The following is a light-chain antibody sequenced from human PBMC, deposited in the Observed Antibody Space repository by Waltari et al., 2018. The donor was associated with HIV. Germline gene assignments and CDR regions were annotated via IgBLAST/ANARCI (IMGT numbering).Light chain of an antibody. CDR3: QSYDSGLNGPV. CDR2: LND. V-gene: IGLV1-40*01. Sequence: QSVLTQPPSVSGAPGQRVIISCTGNTSNIGANYDVHWYLHLPGSAPKLLMFLNDNRPSGVPARCSGSKSGASASLAITKLQAEDEAVYYCQSYDSGLNGPVFGGGTKLTVL. J-gene: IGLJ2*01. CDR1: TSNIGANYD.